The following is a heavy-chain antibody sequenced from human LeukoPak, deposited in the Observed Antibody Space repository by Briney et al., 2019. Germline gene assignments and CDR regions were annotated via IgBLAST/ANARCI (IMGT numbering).Heavy chain of an antibody. D-gene: IGHD3-22*01. Sequence: GGSLRLSCVASGFTFSSYEMNWVRQAPGKGLEWVSYISSSGSTIYYADSVKGRFTISRDNAKNSLYLQMNSLRAEDTAVYYCARMTGYYDGSGYYYCDYWGQGTLVTVSS. V-gene: IGHV3-48*03. CDR1: GFTFSSYE. CDR3: ARMTGYYDGSGYYYCDY. J-gene: IGHJ4*02. CDR2: ISSSGSTI.